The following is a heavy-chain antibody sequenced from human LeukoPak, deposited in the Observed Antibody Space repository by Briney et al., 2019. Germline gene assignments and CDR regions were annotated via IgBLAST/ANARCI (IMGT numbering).Heavy chain of an antibody. D-gene: IGHD3-22*01. V-gene: IGHV3-33*01. J-gene: IGHJ4*02. Sequence: GGSLRLSCAASGFTFSSYGMHWVRQAPGKGLEWVAVIWYDGSNKYYADSVKGRFTISRDNSKNTLYLQMNSLRAEDTAVYYCARDPGGYYYDSSGYIYWGQGTLVTVSS. CDR2: IWYDGSNK. CDR3: ARDPGGYYYDSSGYIY. CDR1: GFTFSSYG.